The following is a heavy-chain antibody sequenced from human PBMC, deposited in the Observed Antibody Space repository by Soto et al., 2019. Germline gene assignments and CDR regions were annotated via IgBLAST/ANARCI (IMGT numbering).Heavy chain of an antibody. CDR3: ARDISYYYDSSGYYYSRWFDP. D-gene: IGHD3-22*01. Sequence: ASVKVSCRASGYTFTSYARHWVRQAPGQRLEWMGWINAGNGNTKYSQKFQGRVTITRDTSASTAYMELSSLRSEDTAVYYCARDISYYYDSSGYYYSRWFDPWGQGALVTVSS. CDR2: INAGNGNT. J-gene: IGHJ5*02. V-gene: IGHV1-3*01. CDR1: GYTFTSYA.